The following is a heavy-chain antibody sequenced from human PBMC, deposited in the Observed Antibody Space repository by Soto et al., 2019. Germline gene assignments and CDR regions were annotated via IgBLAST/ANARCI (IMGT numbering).Heavy chain of an antibody. CDR1: GGSISSSSFH. D-gene: IGHD6-13*01. CDR2: IYYSGST. CDR3: ARRERAAGTDWWFDP. J-gene: IGHJ5*02. V-gene: IGHV4-39*01. Sequence: PSETLSLTCTASGGSISSSSFHWGWIRQPPGKGLEWIGSIYYSGSTYYSPSLKSRVPLSVDTAKNQFSLQQSSVTAADTAVYYCARRERAAGTDWWFDPWGQGTLGT.